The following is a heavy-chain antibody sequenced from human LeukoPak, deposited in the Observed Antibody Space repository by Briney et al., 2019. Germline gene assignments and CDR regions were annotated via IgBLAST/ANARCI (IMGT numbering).Heavy chain of an antibody. CDR2: ISAYNGNT. Sequence: ASVKVSCKASGYTFSSYGISWVRQVPGQGPEWMGWISAYNGNTNYAQKLQGRVTMTTDTSTSTAYMELRSLRSDDTAVYYCARRPNYYDSSGYYFGAFDIWGQGTMVTVSS. V-gene: IGHV1-18*01. J-gene: IGHJ3*02. CDR1: GYTFSSYG. CDR3: ARRPNYYDSSGYYFGAFDI. D-gene: IGHD3-22*01.